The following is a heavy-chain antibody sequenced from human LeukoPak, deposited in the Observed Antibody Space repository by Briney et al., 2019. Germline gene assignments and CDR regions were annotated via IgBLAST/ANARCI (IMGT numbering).Heavy chain of an antibody. CDR2: INTNTGNP. V-gene: IGHV7-4-1*02. CDR1: GYTFTRYA. Sequence: GASVKVSCKASGYTFTRYAMNWVRQAPGQGLEWMGWINTNTGNPTYAQGFKGRFVFSLDTSVSTAYLQISSLKAEDTAEYYCARAGSGYDAFYYYYGMDVWGQGTTVTVSS. CDR3: ARAGSGYDAFYYYYGMDV. D-gene: IGHD5-12*01. J-gene: IGHJ6*02.